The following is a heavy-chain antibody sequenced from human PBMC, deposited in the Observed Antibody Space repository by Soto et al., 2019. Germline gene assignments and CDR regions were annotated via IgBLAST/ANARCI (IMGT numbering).Heavy chain of an antibody. CDR1: GGSISSYY. Sequence: PSETLSLTCIVSGGSISSYYWNWIRQAPGKGLEWIGYFYYSGITNYNPSLKSRVTISVDTSKNQFSLKLTSVTAADTAVYYCARPSSSIAPFDIWGQGTMVTVS. J-gene: IGHJ3*02. CDR3: ARPSSSIAPFDI. CDR2: FYYSGIT. V-gene: IGHV4-59*01. D-gene: IGHD6-6*01.